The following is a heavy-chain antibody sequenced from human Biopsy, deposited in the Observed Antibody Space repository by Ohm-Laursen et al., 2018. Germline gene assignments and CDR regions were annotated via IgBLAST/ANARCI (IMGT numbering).Heavy chain of an antibody. CDR3: ARGMRSSGWPYFDS. CDR2: IYDRGSTA. CDR1: GGSVSSGSFY. D-gene: IGHD6-19*01. J-gene: IGHJ4*01. V-gene: IGHV4-61*01. Sequence: GTLSLTCTVSGGSVSSGSFYWTWIRQPPGQGLEYIGYIYDRGSTANYNPSLESRVTMSVDMPKNQFSLKLSSVTAADTAIYYCARGMRSSGWPYFDSWGQEPWSPSPQ.